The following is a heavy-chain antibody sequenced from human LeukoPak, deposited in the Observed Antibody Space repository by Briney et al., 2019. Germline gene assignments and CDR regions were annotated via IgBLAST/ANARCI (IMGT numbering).Heavy chain of an antibody. Sequence: VASVKVSCKASGYTFTSYDINWVRQATGQGLEWMGWMNPNSGNTGYAQKFQGRVTITRNTSISTAYMELSSLRSEDTAVYYCWIIVVYGDYYYMDVWGKGTTVTVSS. CDR3: WIIVVYGDYYYMDV. D-gene: IGHD2-2*01. V-gene: IGHV1-8*03. CDR2: MNPNSGNT. CDR1: GYTFTSYD. J-gene: IGHJ6*03.